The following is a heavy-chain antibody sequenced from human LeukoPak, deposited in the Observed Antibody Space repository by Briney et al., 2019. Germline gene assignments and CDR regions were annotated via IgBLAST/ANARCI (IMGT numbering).Heavy chain of an antibody. D-gene: IGHD3-22*01. J-gene: IGHJ3*02. Sequence: PGGSLRLSCLASGFAFGSYSMTWVRQAPGKGLEWVSAISGSGGSTYYADSVKGRFTISRDNSKNTLYLQMNSLRAEDTAVYYCARGLLVVVNAFDIWGQGTMVTVSS. CDR3: ARGLLVVVNAFDI. V-gene: IGHV3-23*01. CDR2: ISGSGGST. CDR1: GFAFGSYS.